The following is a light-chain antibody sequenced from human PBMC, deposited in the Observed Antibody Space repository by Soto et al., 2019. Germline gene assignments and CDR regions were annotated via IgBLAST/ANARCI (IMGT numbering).Light chain of an antibody. CDR2: GTS. CDR3: QQHGGSPPYT. Sequence: EVVLTQSLGTLSLSPGDRATVSCRASQTVHSSFFAWYQQKGGQAPRLLIYGTSNRAAGIPDRFSGHGSGTDFTLTIDGLEPEDFAMYFCQQHGGSPPYTFGRGTRVEI. CDR1: QTVHSSF. J-gene: IGKJ2*01. V-gene: IGKV3-20*01.